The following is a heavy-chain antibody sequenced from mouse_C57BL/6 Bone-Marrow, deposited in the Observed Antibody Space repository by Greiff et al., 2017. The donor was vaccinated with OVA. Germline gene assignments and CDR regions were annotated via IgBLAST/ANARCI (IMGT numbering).Heavy chain of an antibody. J-gene: IGHJ2*01. CDR1: GFTFSSYA. Sequence: EVKVEESGEGLVKPGGSLKLSCAASGFTFSSYAMSWVRQTPEKRLEWVAYISSGGDYIYYADTVQGRFPISRDNARHTLYLHMSSLKSEDTAMYYCTRYRGRDFVYWVPDSTLTFSS. D-gene: IGHD1-1*01. V-gene: IGHV5-9-1*02. CDR3: TRYRGRDFVY. CDR2: ISSGGDYI.